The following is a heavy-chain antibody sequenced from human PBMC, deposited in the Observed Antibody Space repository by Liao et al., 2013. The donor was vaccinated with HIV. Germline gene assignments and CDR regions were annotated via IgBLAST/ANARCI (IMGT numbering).Heavy chain of an antibody. J-gene: IGHJ3*02. V-gene: IGHV4-4*07. Sequence: QVQLQESGPGLVRPSETLSLTCSVSGGSIGNYYWSWIRQPAGKELEWIGRIFRSGATNYNPSLKSRLTLSVDTSKNQFSLRLSPVTAADTAMYYCARDYLSGNTFDIWGRGTLVAISS. D-gene: IGHD2/OR15-2a*01. CDR1: GGSIGNYY. CDR3: ARDYLSGNTFDI. CDR2: IFRSGAT.